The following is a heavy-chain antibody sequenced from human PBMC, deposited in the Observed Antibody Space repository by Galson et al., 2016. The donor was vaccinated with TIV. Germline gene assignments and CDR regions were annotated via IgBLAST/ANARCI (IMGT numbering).Heavy chain of an antibody. Sequence: SLRLSCAASGFTFNGYAMHWVRQAPGKGLEWVAGINWNSGRIGYADSVKGRFTISRDNAKKSLFLQMRSLRRDDTALYYCGKDSGPGWQEFSGVESWGQGTLVTVSS. D-gene: IGHD6-19*01. V-gene: IGHV3-9*01. CDR1: GFTFNGYA. CDR3: GKDSGPGWQEFSGVES. CDR2: INWNSGRI. J-gene: IGHJ4*02.